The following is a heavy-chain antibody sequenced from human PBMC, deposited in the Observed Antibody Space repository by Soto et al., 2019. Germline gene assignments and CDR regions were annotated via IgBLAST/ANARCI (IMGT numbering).Heavy chain of an antibody. CDR1: GFSFSTYG. V-gene: IGHV3-30*18. CDR3: AKDPKGATFYGMDV. CDR2: ISSGGSDR. D-gene: IGHD1-26*01. Sequence: QVQLVESGGGVVQPGRSLRLSCAASGFSFSTYGMHWVRQAPGKGLEWVAVISSGGSDRNYADSVKDRFTISRDNSKNTLYLQMNSLRAEDTAVYYCAKDPKGATFYGMDVWGQGTTVTVSS. J-gene: IGHJ6*02.